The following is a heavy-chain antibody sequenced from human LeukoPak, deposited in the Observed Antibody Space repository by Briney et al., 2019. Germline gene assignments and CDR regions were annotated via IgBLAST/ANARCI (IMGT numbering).Heavy chain of an antibody. CDR1: GGSIISSTYY. D-gene: IGHD3-16*01. V-gene: IGHV4-39*02. CDR2: IYYTGTT. J-gene: IGHJ4*02. Sequence: SETLSLTCSVSGGSIISSTYYWGWIRQPPGKGLEWIGAIYYTGTTYYNPSLRSRVTISVDTSKNHFSLKLSSVTAADTALYYCASAPRQGSIGGLDYWGQGTLVTVSS. CDR3: ASAPRQGSIGGLDY.